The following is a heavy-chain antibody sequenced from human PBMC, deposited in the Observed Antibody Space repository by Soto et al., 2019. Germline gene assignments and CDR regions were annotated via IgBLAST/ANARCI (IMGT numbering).Heavy chain of an antibody. CDR1: GFTFSSYA. CDR3: AKGHIVVVTALFDY. V-gene: IGHV3-23*01. D-gene: IGHD2-21*02. CDR2: ISGSGGST. J-gene: IGHJ4*02. Sequence: GGSLRLSCAASGFTFSSYAMRWVRQAPGKGLEWVSAISGSGGSTYYADSVKGRFTISRDNSKNTLYLQMNSLRAEDTAVYYWAKGHIVVVTALFDYWGQGTLVTVSS.